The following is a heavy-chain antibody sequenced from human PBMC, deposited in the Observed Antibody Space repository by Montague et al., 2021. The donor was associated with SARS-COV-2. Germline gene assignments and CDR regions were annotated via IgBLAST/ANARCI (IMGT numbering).Heavy chain of an antibody. CDR2: IHHTGST. Sequence: SETLSLTCAVYGGSFSGYYWSWIRQPPGKGLEWIGQIHHTGSTIYKPSLKSRATISEDTSKNQFSLKMTSVTAADTAVYYCARGGHQLRFGLDVWGQGTTDTVSS. CDR3: ARGGHQLRFGLDV. V-gene: IGHV4-34*01. J-gene: IGHJ6*02. CDR1: GGSFSGYY. D-gene: IGHD3-16*01.